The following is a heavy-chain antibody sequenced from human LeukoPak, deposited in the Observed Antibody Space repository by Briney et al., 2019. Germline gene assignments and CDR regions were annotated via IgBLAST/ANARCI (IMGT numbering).Heavy chain of an antibody. D-gene: IGHD3-10*01. Sequence: PGGSLRLSCAASGFTFDDYAMHWVRQAPGKGLEWVSGISWNSGNIGYADSVKGRFAISRDNAKNSLYLQMNSLRAEDTALYYCAKDIASGSCWPYYYYMDVWGKGTTVSVSS. J-gene: IGHJ6*03. CDR2: ISWNSGNI. CDR3: AKDIASGSCWPYYYYMDV. CDR1: GFTFDDYA. V-gene: IGHV3-9*01.